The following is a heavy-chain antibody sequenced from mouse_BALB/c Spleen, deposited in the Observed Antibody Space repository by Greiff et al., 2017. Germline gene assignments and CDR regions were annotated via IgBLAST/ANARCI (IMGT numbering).Heavy chain of an antibody. CDR1: GYTSSSYW. CDR3: ARTDYDYDGAWFAY. D-gene: IGHD2-4*01. CDR2: ILPGSGST. J-gene: IGHJ3*01. V-gene: IGHV1-9*01. Sequence: VMLVESGAELMKPGASVKISCKATGYTSSSYWIEWVKQRPGHGLEWIGEILPGSGSTNYNEKFKGKATFTADTSSNTAYMQLSSLTSEDSAVYYCARTDYDYDGAWFAYWGQGTLVTVSA.